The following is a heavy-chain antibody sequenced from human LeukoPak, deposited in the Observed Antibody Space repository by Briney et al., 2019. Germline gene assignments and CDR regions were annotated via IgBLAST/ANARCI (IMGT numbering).Heavy chain of an antibody. V-gene: IGHV5-51*01. CDR1: GYIFTHYW. CDR3: ARQSRDGSKTRGYYFDY. D-gene: IGHD3-10*01. Sequence: GESLKISCQVSGYIFTHYWIGWVRQMPGNGLESMGIIYPADSDTTYSPSFQGQVTISVDKSISTVYPQWSSLKASDTAMYYCARQSRDGSKTRGYYFDYWGQGTLVTVSS. CDR2: IYPADSDT. J-gene: IGHJ4*02.